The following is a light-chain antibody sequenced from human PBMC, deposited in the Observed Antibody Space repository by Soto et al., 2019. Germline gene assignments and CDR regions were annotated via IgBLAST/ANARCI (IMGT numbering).Light chain of an antibody. CDR1: QSVSSSY. V-gene: IGKV3-15*01. CDR2: GTS. J-gene: IGKJ1*01. Sequence: EIGLTQSPGTLSLSPGERATLSCRSSQSVSSSYLAWYQQKPGQAPRLLIYGTSTRATGIPARFSGSGTGTEFTLTISSLQSEDSAVYYCLQFYDWPPWTFGQGTKVDIK. CDR3: LQFYDWPPWT.